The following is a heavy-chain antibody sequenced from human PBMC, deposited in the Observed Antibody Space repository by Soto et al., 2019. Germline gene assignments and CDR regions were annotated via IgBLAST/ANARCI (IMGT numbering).Heavy chain of an antibody. CDR3: TRLNNWNYYYSGMDV. J-gene: IGHJ6*02. V-gene: IGHV3-73*01. CDR2: IRSKANSYAT. D-gene: IGHD1-20*01. CDR1: GFTFSGSA. Sequence: GGSLRLSCAASGFTFSGSAMHWVRQASGKGLEWVGRIRSKANSYATAYAASVKGRFTISRDDSKNTAYLQMNSLKTEDTAVYYCTRLNNWNYYYSGMDVWGQGTTVTVSS.